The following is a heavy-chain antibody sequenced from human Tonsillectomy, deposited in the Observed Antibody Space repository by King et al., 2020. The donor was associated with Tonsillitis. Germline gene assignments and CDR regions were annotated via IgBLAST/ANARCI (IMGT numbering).Heavy chain of an antibody. V-gene: IGHV3-23*04. J-gene: IGHJ6*02. CDR2: ISGSGGST. Sequence: VQLVESGGGLVQPGGSLRLSCAASGCTFSSYAMSWVRQAPGKGLEWVSGISGSGGSTYYAGSVKGRFTISRDNSKNTLYLQMNSLRDEDTSVYYCAKCYGSGTDYGMDVWGQGTTVTVSS. CDR1: GCTFSSYA. CDR3: AKCYGSGTDYGMDV. D-gene: IGHD3-10*01.